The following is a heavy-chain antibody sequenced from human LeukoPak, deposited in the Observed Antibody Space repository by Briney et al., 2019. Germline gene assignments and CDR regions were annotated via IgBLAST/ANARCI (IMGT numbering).Heavy chain of an antibody. V-gene: IGHV1-69*04. CDR3: ARVGCSGGSCYSGSWFDP. Sequence: SVKVSCTASGGTFSSYAISWVRQAPGQGLEWMGRIIPILGIANYAQKFQGRVTITADKSTSTAYMELSSLRSEDTAVYYCARVGCSGGSCYSGSWFDPWGQGTLVTVSS. CDR2: IIPILGIA. D-gene: IGHD2-15*01. J-gene: IGHJ5*02. CDR1: GGTFSSYA.